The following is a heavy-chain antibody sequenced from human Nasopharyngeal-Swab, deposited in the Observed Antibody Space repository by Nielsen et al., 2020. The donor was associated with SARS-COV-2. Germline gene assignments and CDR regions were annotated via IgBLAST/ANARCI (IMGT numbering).Heavy chain of an antibody. CDR3: ARPGSSGSYDAFDI. V-gene: IGHV3-74*01. CDR1: GFTFRSYW. CDR2: INSDGSST. D-gene: IGHD6-19*01. J-gene: IGHJ3*02. Sequence: ESLNTPCAASGFTFRSYWMHLVRQAPGKGLVWVSRINSDGSSTRDADSVKGRFTISRDNAKNTLYLQMNSRRAEATAVYYCARPGSSGSYDAFDIWGQGTMVTVSS.